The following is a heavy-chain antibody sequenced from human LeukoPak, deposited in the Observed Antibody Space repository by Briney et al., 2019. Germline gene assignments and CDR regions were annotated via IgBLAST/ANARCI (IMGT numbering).Heavy chain of an antibody. Sequence: GGSLRLSCAASGFRFSGNNMHWVRRAPGKGLEWVAFIQDDESNKFYADSVKGRFTISRDNSKNTLFLQMNSLRPEDTALYYCAKQMVERPHYYYMDVWGKGTTVTVSS. J-gene: IGHJ6*03. D-gene: IGHD2-15*01. CDR1: GFRFSGNN. V-gene: IGHV3-30*02. CDR2: IQDDESNK. CDR3: AKQMVERPHYYYMDV.